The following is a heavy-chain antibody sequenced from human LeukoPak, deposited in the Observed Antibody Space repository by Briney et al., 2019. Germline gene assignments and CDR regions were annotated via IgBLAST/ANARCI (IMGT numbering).Heavy chain of an antibody. CDR2: ISYDGSNK. CDR3: ARALGYCSGGSCFVDY. Sequence: GGSLRLSCAASGFTFSSYAMHWVRQAPGKGLEWVAVISYDGSNKYYADSVKGRFTISRDNSKNTLYLQMNSLRAEDTAVYYCARALGYCSGGSCFVDYWGQGTLVTVSS. D-gene: IGHD2-15*01. V-gene: IGHV3-30-3*01. J-gene: IGHJ4*02. CDR1: GFTFSSYA.